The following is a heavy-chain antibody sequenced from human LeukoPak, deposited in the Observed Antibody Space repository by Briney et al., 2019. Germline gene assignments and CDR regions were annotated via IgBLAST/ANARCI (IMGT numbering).Heavy chain of an antibody. Sequence: SVEVSCKASGGTFSSYAISWVRQAPGQGLEWMGGIIPIFGTANYAQKFQGRVTITADKSTSTAYMELSSLRSEDTAVYYCARERYCSSTSCYHWFDPWGQGTLVTVS. J-gene: IGHJ5*02. V-gene: IGHV1-69*06. CDR2: IIPIFGTA. CDR1: GGTFSSYA. D-gene: IGHD2-2*01. CDR3: ARERYCSSTSCYHWFDP.